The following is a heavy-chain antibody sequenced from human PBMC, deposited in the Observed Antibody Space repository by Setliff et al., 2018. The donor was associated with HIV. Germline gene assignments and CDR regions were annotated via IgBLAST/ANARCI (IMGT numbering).Heavy chain of an antibody. V-gene: IGHV1-69*05. CDR2: IIPIFGTP. Sequence: SVKVSCKASGGIFSRFAFSWVRQAPGQGLEWMGGIIPIFGTPNYAQEFQGRVTITTDESTNTVYMELYSLTSEDTAIYYCASSAGAVPTTAPYGDYYYYFYMDVWGKGTTVTVSS. J-gene: IGHJ6*03. CDR3: ASSAGAVPTTAPYGDYYYYFYMDV. D-gene: IGHD1-1*01. CDR1: GGIFSRFA.